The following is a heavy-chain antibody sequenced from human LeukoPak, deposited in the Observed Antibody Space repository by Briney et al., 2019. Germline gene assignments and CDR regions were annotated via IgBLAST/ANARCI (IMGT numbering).Heavy chain of an antibody. CDR1: GFTFSSYS. D-gene: IGHD3-22*01. CDR3: TTLSGYYPRDFDY. CDR2: IKSITDGGTT. Sequence: GGSLRLSCAASGFTFSSYSMNWVRQAPGKGLEWVGRIKSITDGGTTDYAAPVKGRFTISRDDSKSTLYLQMNSLRTEDTAVYYCTTLSGYYPRDFDYWGQGTLVTVSS. J-gene: IGHJ4*02. V-gene: IGHV3-15*01.